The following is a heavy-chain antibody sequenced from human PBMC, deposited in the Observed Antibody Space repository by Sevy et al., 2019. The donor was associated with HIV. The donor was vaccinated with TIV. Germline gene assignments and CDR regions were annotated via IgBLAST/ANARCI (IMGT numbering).Heavy chain of an antibody. CDR1: GFTFSNYW. CDR3: AREQITGSTPDYFDS. D-gene: IGHD1-7*01. V-gene: IGHV3-7*01. J-gene: IGHJ4*02. Sequence: GGSLRLSCAASGFTFSNYWMSWVRQAPGKGLECVANINQDGSEKYYLDSVKGRFIVSRDNAKNSLYLQMTSLRAEDSAVYYCAREQITGSTPDYFDSWGQGTLVTVSS. CDR2: INQDGSEK.